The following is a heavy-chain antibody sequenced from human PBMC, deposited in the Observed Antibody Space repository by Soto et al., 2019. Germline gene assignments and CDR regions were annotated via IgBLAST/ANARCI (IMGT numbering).Heavy chain of an antibody. J-gene: IGHJ4*01. CDR2: ISGTAVST. Sequence: EVVLLESGGGLAQPGGYLRLSCVASGFTFSKYAMNWVRQASGKGLEWVATISGTAVSTDYADSVKGRFTISRDNSKNTVSLQMDNLRVEDTATYFCVNWNDEDVDWGQGTLVAVSS. CDR1: GFTFSKYA. D-gene: IGHD1-1*01. V-gene: IGHV3-23*01. CDR3: VNWNDEDVD.